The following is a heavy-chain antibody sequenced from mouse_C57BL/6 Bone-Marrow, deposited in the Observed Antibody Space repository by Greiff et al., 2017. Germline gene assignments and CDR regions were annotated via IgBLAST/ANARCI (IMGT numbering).Heavy chain of an antibody. CDR1: GFTFSDYY. CDR2: INYDGSST. J-gene: IGHJ1*03. CDR3: ARDLFYYYGSSYDWYFDV. D-gene: IGHD1-1*01. Sequence: EVKLVESEGGLVQPGSSMKLSCTASGFTFSDYYMAWVRQVPEKGLEWVANINYDGSSTYYLDSLKSRFIISRDNAKNILYLQMSSLKSEDTATYYCARDLFYYYGSSYDWYFDVWGTGTTVTVSS. V-gene: IGHV5-16*01.